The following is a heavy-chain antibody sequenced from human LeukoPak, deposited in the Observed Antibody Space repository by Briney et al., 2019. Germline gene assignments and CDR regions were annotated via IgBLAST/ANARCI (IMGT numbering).Heavy chain of an antibody. CDR2: IYYSGTT. D-gene: IGHD3-10*01. CDR1: GGSISYYY. Sequence: SETLSLTCTVSGGSISYYYWSWIRQSPGKGLEWIGYIYYSGTTNYNPSLKSRVTISVDTSKNQFSLQLRSVTAADTAVYYCARVGSHWFDPWGQGTLVTVSS. J-gene: IGHJ5*02. V-gene: IGHV4-59*01. CDR3: ARVGSHWFDP.